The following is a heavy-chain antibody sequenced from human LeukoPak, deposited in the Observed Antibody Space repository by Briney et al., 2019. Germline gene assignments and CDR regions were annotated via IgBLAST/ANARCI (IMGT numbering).Heavy chain of an antibody. Sequence: GGSLRLSCAVTGFTFSSYWMSWVRQAPGKGLEWVANIKQDGSEKYFVDSVKGRFTISRDSAKNSLYLQMNSLRAEDTAVFYCARSSINGFDIWGQGTMVTVSS. CDR3: ARSSINGFDI. D-gene: IGHD1-14*01. CDR1: GFTFSSYW. J-gene: IGHJ3*02. V-gene: IGHV3-7*01. CDR2: IKQDGSEK.